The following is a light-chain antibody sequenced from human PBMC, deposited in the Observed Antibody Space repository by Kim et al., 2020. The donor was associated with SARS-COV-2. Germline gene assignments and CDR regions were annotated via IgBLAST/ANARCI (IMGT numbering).Light chain of an antibody. CDR1: QSVRSD. Sequence: GDRVSISCRDSQSVRSDLGVYHQKPEGAPTSLIYGASTVRSVVPSRCSGGGSGAEFSLTITSVRPEDFATHFCLQHSTYPITFGQRTRLEIK. J-gene: IGKJ5*01. CDR2: GAS. V-gene: IGKV1-17*01. CDR3: LQHSTYPIT.